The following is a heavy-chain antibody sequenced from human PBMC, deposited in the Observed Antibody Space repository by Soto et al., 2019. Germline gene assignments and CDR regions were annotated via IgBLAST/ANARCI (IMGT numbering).Heavy chain of an antibody. CDR2: IRQDGSDK. V-gene: IGHV3-7*01. D-gene: IGHD4-17*01. CDR1: GFTFSDYW. Sequence: GGSLRLSCAASGFTFSDYWMSWARQAPGKGLEWVANIRQDGSDKNYVDSVKGRFTISRDNAKNSLYLQMNSLRAEDTAVYFCARDRLRKSGFDPWGQGTLVTVSS. J-gene: IGHJ5*02. CDR3: ARDRLRKSGFDP.